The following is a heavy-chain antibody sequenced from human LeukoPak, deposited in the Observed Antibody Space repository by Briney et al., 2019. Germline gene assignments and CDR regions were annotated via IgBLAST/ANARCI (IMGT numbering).Heavy chain of an antibody. D-gene: IGHD2-15*01. CDR3: ARGTETYCSGGICLIHDY. CDR2: INPNSGGT. V-gene: IGHV1-2*02. Sequence: ASVKVSCKASGYTFTDYYMHWVRQAPGQGLEWMGWINPNSGGTNYAQRFQGRVTMTRDTSISTAYMELSRLTSDDTAMYYCARGTETYCSGGICLIHDYWGQGTLVTVSS. CDR1: GYTFTDYY. J-gene: IGHJ4*02.